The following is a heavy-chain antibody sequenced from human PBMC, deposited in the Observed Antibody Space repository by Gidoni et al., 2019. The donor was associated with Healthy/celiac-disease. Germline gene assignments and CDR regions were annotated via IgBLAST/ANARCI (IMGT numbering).Heavy chain of an antibody. CDR1: GGSISSGGYS. Sequence: QLQLQESGSGLVKPSQTLSLTCAVSGGSISSGGYSWSWIRQPPGKGLEWIGYIYHSGSTYYNPSLKSRVTISVDRSKNQFSLKLSSVTAADTAVYYCASLLSMVRGSVALNDQYNYGMDVWGQGTTVTVSS. V-gene: IGHV4-30-2*01. CDR2: IYHSGST. D-gene: IGHD3-10*01. CDR3: ASLLSMVRGSVALNDQYNYGMDV. J-gene: IGHJ6*02.